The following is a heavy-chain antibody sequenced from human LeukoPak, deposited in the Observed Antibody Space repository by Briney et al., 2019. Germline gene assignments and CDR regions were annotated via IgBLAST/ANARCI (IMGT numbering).Heavy chain of an antibody. CDR2: INPNSGGT. CDR3: ARDSPVVVVPAAPDSANYYYYYMDV. V-gene: IGHV1-2*02. J-gene: IGHJ6*03. CDR1: GYTFTGYY. Sequence: ASVKVSCKASGYTFTGYYMHWVRQAPGQGLEWMGWINPNSGGTNYAQKFQGRVTMTRGTSISTAYMELSRLRSGDTAVYYCARDSPVVVVPAAPDSANYYYYYMDVWGKGTTVTVSS. D-gene: IGHD2-2*01.